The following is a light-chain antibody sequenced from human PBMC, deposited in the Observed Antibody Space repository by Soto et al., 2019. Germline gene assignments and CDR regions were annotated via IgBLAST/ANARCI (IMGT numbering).Light chain of an antibody. Sequence: DIQMIQSPSTLSASVGDRVSITCRATQSIDIWLDWYQQKPGKAPKVLIYKASILESGVPSRFSGSGSGTEFHLNISSRQPEDYSSYYCQQYKSYSRTFGQGTKVEIK. CDR1: QSIDIW. V-gene: IGKV1-5*03. CDR3: QQYKSYSRT. J-gene: IGKJ1*01. CDR2: KAS.